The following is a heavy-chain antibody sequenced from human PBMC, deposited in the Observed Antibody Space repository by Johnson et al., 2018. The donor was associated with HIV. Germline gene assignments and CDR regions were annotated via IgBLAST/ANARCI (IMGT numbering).Heavy chain of an antibody. Sequence: QVQLVESGGGVVQPGRSLRISCAVSEFTFTNYAMHWVRLAPGKGLQWVAFIRYDGSNKYYADSVKGRFTISRDNSKNTLYLQMNSLRAEDTAVYYCWGYSTSSNAAFDIWGQGTMVSVSS. CDR3: WGYSTSSNAAFDI. V-gene: IGHV3-33*08. CDR1: EFTFTNYA. J-gene: IGHJ3*02. CDR2: IRYDGSNK. D-gene: IGHD6-6*01.